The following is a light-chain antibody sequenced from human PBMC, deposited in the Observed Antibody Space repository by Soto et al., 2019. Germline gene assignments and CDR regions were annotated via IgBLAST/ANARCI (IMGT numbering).Light chain of an antibody. CDR3: SSYTSSNTYV. J-gene: IGLJ1*01. V-gene: IGLV2-18*02. CDR1: SSDVGIYNS. Sequence: QSALTQPPSVSGSPGQSVTISWTVTSSDVGIYNSFSWYQQPPGTVPKLMIYEVSNRPSGVPDRFSGSKSGNTASLTISGLQPEDEADYYCSSYTSSNTYVFGTGTKLTVL. CDR2: EVS.